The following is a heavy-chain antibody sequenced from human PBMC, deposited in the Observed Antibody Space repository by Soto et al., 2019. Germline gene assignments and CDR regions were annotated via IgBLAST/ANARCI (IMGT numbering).Heavy chain of an antibody. Sequence: QVQLVQSGAEEKKPGASVKVSCKASGYTFTGYAMHWVRQAPGQRLEWMGWINAGNGNTKYSQKFQGRVTITRDTSASTASMELSSLRSEDTAVYYCARAVAVPADFAYWGQGTLVTVSS. CDR2: INAGNGNT. V-gene: IGHV1-3*05. J-gene: IGHJ4*02. CDR1: GYTFTGYA. CDR3: ARAVAVPADFAY. D-gene: IGHD6-19*01.